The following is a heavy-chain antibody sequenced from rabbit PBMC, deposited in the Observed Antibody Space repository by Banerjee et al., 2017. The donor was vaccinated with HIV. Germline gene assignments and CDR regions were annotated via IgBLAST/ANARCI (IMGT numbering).Heavy chain of an antibody. J-gene: IGHJ4*01. Sequence: QQQLVESGGGLVKPGASLTLTCKASGFTLNSYWMCWVRQAPGKGLEWIACIYAGSSGSTYYASWAKGRFTISKTSSTTVTLQMTSLTAADTATYFCARIHHSSGGYFNLWGPGTLVTVS. D-gene: IGHD1-1*01. CDR1: GFTLNSYW. CDR2: IYAGSSGST. V-gene: IGHV1S45*01. CDR3: ARIHHSSGGYFNL.